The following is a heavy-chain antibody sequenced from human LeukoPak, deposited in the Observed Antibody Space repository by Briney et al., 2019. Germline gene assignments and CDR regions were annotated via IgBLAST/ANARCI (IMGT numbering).Heavy chain of an antibody. J-gene: IGHJ3*02. CDR3: ARWKGSYRPHAFDI. V-gene: IGHV3-66*01. D-gene: IGHD3-16*02. CDR1: GFTVSSNY. CDR2: IYSGGST. Sequence: GGSLRLSCAASGFTVSSNYMSWVRQPPGKGLEWVSVIYSGGSTYYADSVKGRFTISRDNAKNSLYLQMNSLRAEDTAVYYCARWKGSYRPHAFDIWGQGTMVTVSS.